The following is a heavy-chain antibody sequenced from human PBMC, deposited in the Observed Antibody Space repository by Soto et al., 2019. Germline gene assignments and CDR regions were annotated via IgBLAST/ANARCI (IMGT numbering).Heavy chain of an antibody. Sequence: SETLSLTCAVSGCSISSVGYSWSWIRQPPGKGLEWIGYIYHSGSTYYNPSLKRRVTISVDRSKNQFSLKLSSVTAADTAVYYCARGGVDYYDSSGYYFSPYYFDYWGQGTLVTVSS. CDR1: GCSISSVGYS. D-gene: IGHD3-22*01. CDR3: ARGGVDYYDSSGYYFSPYYFDY. J-gene: IGHJ4*02. V-gene: IGHV4-30-2*01. CDR2: IYHSGST.